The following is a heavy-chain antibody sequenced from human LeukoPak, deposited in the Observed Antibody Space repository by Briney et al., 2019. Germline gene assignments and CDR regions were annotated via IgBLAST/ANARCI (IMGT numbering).Heavy chain of an antibody. CDR3: ARSLRGWYKDY. CDR1: GYTFTNYD. CDR2: MNPNSGNT. V-gene: IGHV1-8*01. D-gene: IGHD6-19*01. J-gene: IGHJ4*02. Sequence: ASMKFSCKASGYTFTNYDINWVRQATGQGLEWMGWMNPNSGNTAYAQKFQGRVTMTRDTSISTIYMELSSLRSEDTAVYYCARSLRGWYKDYWGQGTLVTVSS.